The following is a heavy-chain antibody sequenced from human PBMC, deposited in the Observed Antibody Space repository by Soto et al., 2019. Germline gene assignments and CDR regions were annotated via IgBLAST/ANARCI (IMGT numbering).Heavy chain of an antibody. CDR3: AREPDHWFDP. J-gene: IGHJ5*02. CDR2: ISSSGSTI. V-gene: IGHV3-48*03. CDR1: GFTFSSYE. Sequence: GGSLRLSCAASGFTFSSYEMNWVRQAPGKGLEWVSYISSSGSTIYYADSVKGRFTISRDNAKNSLYLQMNSLRAEDTAVYYCAREPDHWFDPWGQGTLVTVSS.